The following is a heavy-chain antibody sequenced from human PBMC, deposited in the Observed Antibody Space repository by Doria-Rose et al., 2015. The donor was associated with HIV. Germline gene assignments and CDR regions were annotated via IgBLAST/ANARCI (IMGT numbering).Heavy chain of an antibody. V-gene: IGHV4-4*07. CDR1: GDSIHNFY. CDR2: IYSTGST. J-gene: IGHJ4*02. Sequence: QVQLVESGPGLVQPSETLSLTCTVSGDSIHNFYWTWVRQAAGKGLEWIGRIYSTGSTNYNPSLQSRVTISIDTSRSQFSLSLRSVTAADTAFYFCARDRGDYWGQGALVTVTS. CDR3: ARDRGDY.